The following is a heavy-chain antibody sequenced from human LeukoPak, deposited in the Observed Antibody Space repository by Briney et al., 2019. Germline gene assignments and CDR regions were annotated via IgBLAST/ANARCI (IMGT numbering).Heavy chain of an antibody. CDR1: GGSLSGYY. V-gene: IGHV4-34*01. Sequence: PSETLSLTCAVYGGSLSGYYWSWIRQSPGKGLEWLGEINHRGTTKYNPFLLSRVATSLDTSKNQFSLRMNSVTAADTAVYYCARLSVSMFGVVRNWFDPWGQGTLVTVSP. D-gene: IGHD3-3*01. CDR2: INHRGTT. J-gene: IGHJ5*02. CDR3: ARLSVSMFGVVRNWFDP.